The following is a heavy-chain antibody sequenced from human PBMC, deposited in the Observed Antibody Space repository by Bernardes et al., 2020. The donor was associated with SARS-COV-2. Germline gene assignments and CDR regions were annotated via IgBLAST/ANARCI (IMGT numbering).Heavy chain of an antibody. V-gene: IGHV3-66*02. D-gene: IGHD3-22*01. Sequence: GGSLRLSCAASGFTVSSNYMSWVRQAPGKGLEWVSVIYSGGSTYYADSVKGRFTISRDNSKNTLYLQMNSLRAEDTAVYYCARDRTMIVVGDGYDAFDIWGQGTMVTVSS. CDR2: IYSGGST. J-gene: IGHJ3*02. CDR1: GFTVSSNY. CDR3: ARDRTMIVVGDGYDAFDI.